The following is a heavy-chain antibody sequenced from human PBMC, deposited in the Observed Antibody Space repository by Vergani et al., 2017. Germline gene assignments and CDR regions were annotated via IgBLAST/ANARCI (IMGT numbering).Heavy chain of an antibody. Sequence: QVQLVESGGGLVKPGGSLRLSCAASGFTFSDYYMSWIRQAPGKGLEWVSYISSSGSTIYYADSVKGRFPISRDNAKNSLYLQMNSLRAEDTAVYYCARGDYGHTPDWTYYYYYYMDVWGKGTTVTVSS. J-gene: IGHJ6*03. CDR1: GFTFSDYY. CDR3: ARGDYGHTPDWTYYYYYYMDV. D-gene: IGHD4-17*01. V-gene: IGHV3-11*01. CDR2: ISSSGSTI.